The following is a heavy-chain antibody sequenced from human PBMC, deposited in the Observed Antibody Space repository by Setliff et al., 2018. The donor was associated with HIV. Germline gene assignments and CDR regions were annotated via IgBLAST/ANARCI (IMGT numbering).Heavy chain of an antibody. CDR3: ARGQPPTPRPYFYHMDV. Sequence: GASVKVSCKASGYAFSAYDFNWVRQAPGQGLEWVGSMSPQSDNTVYAQKFLGRVTMTMDTSIGTAYMELSSLRSEDTAVYYCARGQPPTPRPYFYHMDVWGNGTSVTVS. V-gene: IGHV1-8*02. CDR2: MSPQSDNT. CDR1: GYAFSAYD. J-gene: IGHJ6*03. D-gene: IGHD2-15*01.